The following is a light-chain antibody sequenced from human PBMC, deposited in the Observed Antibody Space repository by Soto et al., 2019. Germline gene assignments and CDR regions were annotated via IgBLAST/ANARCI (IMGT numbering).Light chain of an antibody. CDR3: QQYNSFPGT. V-gene: IGKV1-5*03. CDR1: QTIGTW. CDR2: RTS. J-gene: IGKJ1*01. Sequence: DIQMTQSPSTLSASVGDRVTITCRASQTIGTWLAWYQQKPGKAPKLLISRTSTLESGVPSRSSGSGSGTESTLTISSLQPDDFGNYHCQQYNSFPGTFGQGTKVE.